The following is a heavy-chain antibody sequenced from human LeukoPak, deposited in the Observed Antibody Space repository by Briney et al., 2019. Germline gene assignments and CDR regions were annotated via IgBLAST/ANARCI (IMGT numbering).Heavy chain of an antibody. CDR2: ISGSGGST. V-gene: IGHV3-23*01. CDR3: ARGYQNWFDP. CDR1: GFTFSSYA. Sequence: GGSLRLSCAASGFTFSSYAMNWVRQAPGRGLEWVSAISGSGGSTYYADSVKGRFTISRDNAKNSLYLQMNSLRAEDTAVYYCARGYQNWFDPWGQGTLVTVSS. J-gene: IGHJ5*02. D-gene: IGHD1-14*01.